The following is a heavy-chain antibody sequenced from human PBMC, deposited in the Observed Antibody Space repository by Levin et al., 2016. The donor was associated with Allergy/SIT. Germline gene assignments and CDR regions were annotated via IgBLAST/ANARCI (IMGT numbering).Heavy chain of an antibody. J-gene: IGHJ6*02. CDR3: ARDRLSQYYYYGMDV. D-gene: IGHD3-16*02. CDR1: GGSFSGYY. CDR2: INHSGST. Sequence: SETLSLTCAVYGGSFSGYYWSWIRQPPGKGLEWIGEINHSGSTNYNPSLKSRVTISVDTSKNQFSLKLSSVTAADTAVYYCARDRLSQYYYYGMDVWGQGTTVTVSS. V-gene: IGHV4-34*01.